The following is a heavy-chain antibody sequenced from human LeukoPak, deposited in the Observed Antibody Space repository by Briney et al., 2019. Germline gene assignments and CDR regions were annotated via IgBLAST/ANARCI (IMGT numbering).Heavy chain of an antibody. D-gene: IGHD3-22*01. J-gene: IGHJ4*02. V-gene: IGHV4-39*07. CDR1: GGSISSSSYY. CDR2: IYYSGST. Sequence: SETLSLTCTVSGGSISSSSYYWGWIRQPPGKGLEWIGSIYYSGSTNYNPSLKSRVTISVDTSKNQFSLKLSSVTAADTAVYYCASTYYYDSSGYSEFDYWGQGTLVTVSS. CDR3: ASTYYYDSSGYSEFDY.